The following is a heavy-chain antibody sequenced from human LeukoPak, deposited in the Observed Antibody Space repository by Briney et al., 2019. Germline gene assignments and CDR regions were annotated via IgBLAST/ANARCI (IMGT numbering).Heavy chain of an antibody. Sequence: ASVKVSCKASGYTFTHHGITWVRQARGQGLEWMGWISAYNGDTRYAQNFQGRVTLTTDTSTSTAYMEVRSLRSDDTAVYYCARDPTNTSGRYAYFDYWGQGTLVTVSS. CDR1: GYTFTHHG. J-gene: IGHJ4*02. CDR3: ARDPTNTSGRYAYFDY. CDR2: ISAYNGDT. D-gene: IGHD6-19*01. V-gene: IGHV1-18*01.